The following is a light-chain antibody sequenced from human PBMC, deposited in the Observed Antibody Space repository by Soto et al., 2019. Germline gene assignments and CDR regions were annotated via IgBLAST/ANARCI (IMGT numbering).Light chain of an antibody. CDR3: QQTYSIPLT. J-gene: IGKJ4*01. V-gene: IGKV1-39*01. CDR2: AAS. Sequence: DIQMTQSPSSLSASLGDRVTIACRASQSISRYLNWYQHKPGKAPNLLIYAASSLKPGVPSRFSGSGSGTDFTLTISSLQPEYFATYYCQQTYSIPLTFGGGTKVEI. CDR1: QSISRY.